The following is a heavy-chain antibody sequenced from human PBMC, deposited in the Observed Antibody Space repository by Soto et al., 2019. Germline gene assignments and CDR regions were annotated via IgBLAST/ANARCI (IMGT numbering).Heavy chain of an antibody. D-gene: IGHD2-8*01. V-gene: IGHV3-15*01. Sequence: GGPLRLSCAASGFPFSNAWMSWVRHAPGKGLEWVGRIKSKTDGGTTDYAAPVKGRFTISRDDSKNTLYLQMNSLKTEDTAVYYCTTEAYCTNGVCYTEYYYYGMDVWGQGTTVTVSS. CDR2: IKSKTDGGTT. CDR3: TTEAYCTNGVCYTEYYYYGMDV. J-gene: IGHJ6*02. CDR1: GFPFSNAW.